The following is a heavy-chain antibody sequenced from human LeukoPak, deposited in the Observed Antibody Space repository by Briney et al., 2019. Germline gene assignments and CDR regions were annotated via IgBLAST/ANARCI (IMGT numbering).Heavy chain of an antibody. J-gene: IGHJ6*02. CDR1: GFTFSSYG. Sequence: GRSLRLSCAASGFTFSSYGMHWVRQVPGKGLEWVSAISGSGGTTYYADSVKGRFTISRDNSKNTLYLQMNSLRAEDTAEYYCAKVAGYQPYYGMDVWGQETTVTVSS. CDR3: AKVAGYQPYYGMDV. D-gene: IGHD2-2*01. CDR2: ISGSGGTT. V-gene: IGHV3-23*01.